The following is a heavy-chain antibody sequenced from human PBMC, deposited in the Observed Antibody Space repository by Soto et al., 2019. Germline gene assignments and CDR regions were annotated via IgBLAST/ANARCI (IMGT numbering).Heavy chain of an antibody. Sequence: ASVKVSCKASGYTFTSYGISWVRQAPGQGLEWMGWISAYNGNTNHAQKLQGRVTMTTDTSTSTAYMELSSVTAADKAVYYCARVQRWFDPWGQGTLVTVSS. CDR1: GYTFTSYG. J-gene: IGHJ5*02. CDR3: ARVQRWFDP. V-gene: IGHV1-18*01. CDR2: ISAYNGNT.